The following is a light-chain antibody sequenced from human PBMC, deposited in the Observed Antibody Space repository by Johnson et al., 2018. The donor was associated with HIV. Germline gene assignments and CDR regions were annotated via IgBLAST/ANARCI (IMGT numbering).Light chain of an antibody. CDR1: SSNIGNNY. V-gene: IGLV1-51*01. J-gene: IGLJ1*01. CDR3: GTWDSSLSAYV. CDR2: DNN. Sequence: QAVLTQPPSVSAAPGQKVTISCSVSSSNIGNNYVSWYQQLPGTAPKLLIYDNNKRPSGIPDRFSGSKSGTSATLGITGLQTGDEADYYCGTWDSSLSAYVVGTATKVTVL.